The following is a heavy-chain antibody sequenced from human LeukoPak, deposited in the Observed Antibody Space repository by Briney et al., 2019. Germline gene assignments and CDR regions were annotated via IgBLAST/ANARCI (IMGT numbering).Heavy chain of an antibody. CDR3: ARVRYYYDSSGYWEDDAFDI. CDR2: TSAYNGNT. CDR1: GYTFTSYG. V-gene: IGHV1-18*01. J-gene: IGHJ3*02. D-gene: IGHD3-22*01. Sequence: ASVKVSCKASGYTFTSYGISCVRQAPGQGLEWMGWTSAYNGNTNYAQKLQGRVTMTTDTSTSTAYMELRSLRSDDTAVYYCARVRYYYDSSGYWEDDAFDIWGQGTMVTVSS.